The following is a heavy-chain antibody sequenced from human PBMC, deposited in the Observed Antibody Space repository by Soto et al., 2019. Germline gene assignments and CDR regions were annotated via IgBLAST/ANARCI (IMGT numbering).Heavy chain of an antibody. Sequence: PAEPLSLTCTASGGSISRYYWSWIRKPPGKGLEWIGYIYYSGSTNYNPSLKSRVTISVDTSKNQFSLKLSSVTAADTAVYYCAGGHLGATLGIDYWGQGTLVTVSS. CDR3: AGGHLGATLGIDY. D-gene: IGHD1-26*01. V-gene: IGHV4-59*01. CDR1: GGSISRYY. CDR2: IYYSGST. J-gene: IGHJ4*02.